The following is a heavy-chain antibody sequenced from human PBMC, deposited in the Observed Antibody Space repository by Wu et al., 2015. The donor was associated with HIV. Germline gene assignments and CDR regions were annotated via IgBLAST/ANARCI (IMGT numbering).Heavy chain of an antibody. CDR2: ISAYNGNT. Sequence: QVQLVQSGAEVKKPGVSVKVSCQASGYIFTTYGISWVRQAPGQGLEWMGWISAYNGNTNYAQKFQGRVTMTTDTSTSTAYMELRSLRSDDTAVYYCASLPPVYGXCYTNWFRPWGQGTLVHRLL. J-gene: IGHJ5*02. D-gene: IGHD2-8*01. CDR1: GYIFTTYG. V-gene: IGHV1-18*01. CDR3: ASLPPVYGXCYTNWFRP.